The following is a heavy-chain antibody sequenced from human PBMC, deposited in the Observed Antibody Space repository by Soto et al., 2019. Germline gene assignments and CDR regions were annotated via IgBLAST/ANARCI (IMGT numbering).Heavy chain of an antibody. CDR1: GFTFSSYS. V-gene: IGHV3-48*01. CDR2: ISSSSSTI. Sequence: VQLVESGGGLVQPGGSLRLSCAASGFTFSSYSMNWVRQAPGKGLEWVSYISSSSSTIYYADSVKGRFTISRDNAKNSLYLQMNSLRAEDTAVYYCARAYYYYYYMDVWGKGTTVTVSS. CDR3: ARAYYYYYYMDV. J-gene: IGHJ6*03.